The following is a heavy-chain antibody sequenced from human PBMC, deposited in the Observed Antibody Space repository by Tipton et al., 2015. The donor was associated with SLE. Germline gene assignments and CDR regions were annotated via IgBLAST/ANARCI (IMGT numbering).Heavy chain of an antibody. CDR2: IYFSGST. D-gene: IGHD2-21*01. Sequence: TLSLTCSVSGGSLSGHYWSWIRQTPGMRLEWIGYIYFSGSTNYNPSFSGRVTISLDRSTDQVSLHLDAVTAADTAVYYCARECGGGSCYYGYWGQGTLVTVSS. V-gene: IGHV4-59*11. J-gene: IGHJ4*02. CDR3: ARECGGGSCYYGY. CDR1: GGSLSGHY.